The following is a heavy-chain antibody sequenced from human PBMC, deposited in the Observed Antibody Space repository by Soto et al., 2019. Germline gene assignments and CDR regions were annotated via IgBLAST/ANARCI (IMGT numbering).Heavy chain of an antibody. Sequence: LSLTCTVSGGSISSSSYYWGWIRQPPGKGLEWIGSIYYSVSTYYNPSLKSRATISVDTSKNQFSLKLISVTAADTAVYYCARQENTIFRVVKPPSYNWFDPWRQGTLVTVSS. CDR1: GGSISSSSYY. V-gene: IGHV4-39*01. CDR3: ARQENTIFRVVKPPSYNWFDP. CDR2: IYYSVST. D-gene: IGHD3-3*01. J-gene: IGHJ5*02.